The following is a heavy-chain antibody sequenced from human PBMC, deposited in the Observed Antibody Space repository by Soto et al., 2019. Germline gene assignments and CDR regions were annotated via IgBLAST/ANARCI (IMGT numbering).Heavy chain of an antibody. V-gene: IGHV3-21*01. CDR3: ARDRYGDYVGDLVNWFDP. CDR2: ISSSSGYI. J-gene: IGHJ5*02. Sequence: EVQLVESGGGLVKPGGSLRLSCAASGFTFSSYSMNWVRQAPGKGLEWVSSISSSSGYIYYADSVKGRFTISRDNAKNSLYLQMNSLRAEDTAVYYCARDRYGDYVGDLVNWFDPWGQGTLVTVSS. D-gene: IGHD4-17*01. CDR1: GFTFSSYS.